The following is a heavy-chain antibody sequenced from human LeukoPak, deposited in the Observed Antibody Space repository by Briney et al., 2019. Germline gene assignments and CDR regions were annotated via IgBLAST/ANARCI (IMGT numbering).Heavy chain of an antibody. D-gene: IGHD2-15*01. V-gene: IGHV3-30*03. Sequence: GGSLRLSCEASGFTFSSYGIHWVRQAPGKGLEWVALLSYDGSNENYADSVKGRFTISRDNSKNTLWLQMNSLRADDTAVYYCARRRDGCSGGSCYSVDYWGQGTLVTVAS. CDR2: LSYDGSNE. CDR3: ARRRDGCSGGSCYSVDY. CDR1: GFTFSSYG. J-gene: IGHJ4*02.